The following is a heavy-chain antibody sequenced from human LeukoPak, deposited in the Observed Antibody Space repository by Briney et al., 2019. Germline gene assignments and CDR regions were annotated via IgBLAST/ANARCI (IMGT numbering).Heavy chain of an antibody. CDR1: GYTFTGYY. CDR2: INPNSGGT. J-gene: IGHJ6*02. V-gene: IGHV1-2*02. CDR3: ARGLEPRYYYGMDV. Sequence: ASVKVSCKASGYTFTGYYMHWVRQAPGQGLEWVGWINPNSGGTNYAQKFQGRVTMTRDTSISTAYMELSRLRSDDTAVYYCARGLEPRYYYGMDVWGQGTTVTVSS.